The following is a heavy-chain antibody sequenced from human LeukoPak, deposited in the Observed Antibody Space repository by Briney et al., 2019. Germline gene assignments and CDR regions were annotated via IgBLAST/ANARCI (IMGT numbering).Heavy chain of an antibody. CDR1: GGSISSGDYF. Sequence: PSETLSLTCTVSGGSISSGDYFWSWIRQPPGKGLEWIGYIHYSGSTFYNPSLKSRVTISVDTSKNQFSLNLSSVTAADTAVYHCARDPGVYPYYFDYWGQGTLVTVSS. J-gene: IGHJ4*02. CDR2: IHYSGST. CDR3: ARDPGVYPYYFDY. D-gene: IGHD3-10*01. V-gene: IGHV4-30-4*01.